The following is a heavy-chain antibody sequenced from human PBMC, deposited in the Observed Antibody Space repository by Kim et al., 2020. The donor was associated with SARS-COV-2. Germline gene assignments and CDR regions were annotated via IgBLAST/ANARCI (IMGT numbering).Heavy chain of an antibody. CDR3: ARDRSFGSTLYYYFDY. V-gene: IGHV3-48*02. CDR1: GFTFISYA. CDR2: ISSSSGKI. D-gene: IGHD6-13*01. Sequence: GGSLRLSCAASGFTFISYAINWVRQAPGKGLEWVSYISSSSGKIDYADSVKGRFTISRDNAKNSVYLQMNSLRDEDTAVYYCARDRSFGSTLYYYFDYWGQETLVTVSS. J-gene: IGHJ4*02.